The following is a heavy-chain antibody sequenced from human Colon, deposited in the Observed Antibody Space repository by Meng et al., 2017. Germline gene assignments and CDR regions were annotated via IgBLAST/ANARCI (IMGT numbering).Heavy chain of an antibody. CDR2: IYYSGAT. V-gene: IGHV4-59*01. Sequence: DSGPGLGKPSETLSLICTVSGDSISAYYWNWIRQPPGKGLEWIGYIYYSGATKYSPSLKSRVTISVDRSRNQFSLKLTSVTAADTAVYYCARDHTFDVWGQGTMVTVSS. J-gene: IGHJ3*01. CDR1: GDSISAYY. CDR3: ARDHTFDV.